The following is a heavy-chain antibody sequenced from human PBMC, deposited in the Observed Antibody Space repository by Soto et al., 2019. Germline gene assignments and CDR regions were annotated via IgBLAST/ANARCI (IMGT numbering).Heavy chain of an antibody. V-gene: IGHV3-30*18. Sequence: QVQLVESGGGVVQPGGSLRLSCAASGFNLNNYGIHWVRQAPGKGLEWVAFTSFDGRKQFYPDSLQGRFTISRDNSKNTVYLQMSSLRPEDTAVYYCAKTIVLRLGELSPDNWGQGTLVTVSS. CDR1: GFNLNNYG. CDR3: AKTIVLRLGELSPDN. CDR2: TSFDGRKQ. D-gene: IGHD3-16*02. J-gene: IGHJ4*02.